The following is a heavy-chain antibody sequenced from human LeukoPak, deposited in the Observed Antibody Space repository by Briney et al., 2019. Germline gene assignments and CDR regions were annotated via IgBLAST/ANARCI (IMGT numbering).Heavy chain of an antibody. D-gene: IGHD1-26*01. J-gene: IGHJ4*02. CDR3: ARQGSGSHKD. Sequence: ASETLSLTCTVSGGSISGYYWSWIRQPPGKGLEWIGYIYYSGSTNYNPSLKSRVTISVDTSKNQFSLKLRSVTAADTAVYYCARQGSGSHKDWGQGTLVTASS. V-gene: IGHV4-59*08. CDR2: IYYSGST. CDR1: GGSISGYY.